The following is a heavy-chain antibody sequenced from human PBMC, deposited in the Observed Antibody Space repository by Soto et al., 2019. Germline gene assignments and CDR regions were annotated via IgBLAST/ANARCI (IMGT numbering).Heavy chain of an antibody. CDR3: ARYDQDIEWMSTNYYDSSAFLDV. CDR1: GGTFSSYA. CDR2: IIPIFGTA. D-gene: IGHD3-22*01. J-gene: IGHJ6*02. V-gene: IGHV1-69*13. Sequence: GASVKVSCKASGGTFSSYAISWVRQAPGQGLEWMGGIIPIFGTANYAQKFQGRVTITADESTSTAYMELSSLRSEDTAVYYCARYDQDIEWMSTNYYDSSAFLDVWGQGTTVTVSS.